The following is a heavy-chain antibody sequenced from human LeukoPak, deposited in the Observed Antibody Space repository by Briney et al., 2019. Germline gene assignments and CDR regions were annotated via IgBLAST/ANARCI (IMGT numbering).Heavy chain of an antibody. V-gene: IGHV3-64*01. CDR3: AREVEYSSSWYQNYYYGMDV. CDR1: GFTFSSYA. J-gene: IGHJ6*02. CDR2: ISSNGGST. D-gene: IGHD6-13*01. Sequence: GGSLRLSCAASGFTFSSYAMHWVRQAPGKGLEYVSAISSNGGSTYYANSVKGRFTISRDNSKNTLYLQMGSLRAEDTAVYYCAREVEYSSSWYQNYYYGMDVWGQGTTVTVSS.